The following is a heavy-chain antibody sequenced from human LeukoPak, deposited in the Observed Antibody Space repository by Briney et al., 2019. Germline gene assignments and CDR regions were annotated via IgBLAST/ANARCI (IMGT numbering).Heavy chain of an antibody. Sequence: GASVKVSCNASGYTFTGHYMHWVRHAPGQGLEWMGWINPNSGGTNYAQMFQGRVSMTRDTSISTAYMELRRLRSDDTAVYYCARDSYYDSSGYPHYMDVWGKGTTVTISS. D-gene: IGHD3-22*01. CDR2: INPNSGGT. V-gene: IGHV1-2*02. CDR3: ARDSYYDSSGYPHYMDV. CDR1: GYTFTGHY. J-gene: IGHJ6*03.